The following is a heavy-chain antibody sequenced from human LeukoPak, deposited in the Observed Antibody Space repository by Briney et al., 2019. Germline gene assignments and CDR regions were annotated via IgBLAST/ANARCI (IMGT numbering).Heavy chain of an antibody. Sequence: SETLSLTCAVYGGSFSGYYWSWIRQPPGKGLEWIGEINHSGSTNYNPSLKSRVTISVDTSKNQFSLKLSSVTAADTAVYYCALIIVYSKRRYYFDYWGQGTLVTVSS. CDR2: INHSGST. CDR3: ALIIVYSKRRYYFDY. CDR1: GGSFSGYY. V-gene: IGHV4-34*01. J-gene: IGHJ4*02. D-gene: IGHD4-4*01.